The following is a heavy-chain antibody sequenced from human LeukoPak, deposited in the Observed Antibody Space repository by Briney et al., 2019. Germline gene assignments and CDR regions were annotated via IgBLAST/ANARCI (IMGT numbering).Heavy chain of an antibody. CDR2: ISSSGSTI. V-gene: IGHV3-48*03. J-gene: IGHJ4*02. Sequence: PGGSLRLSCAASGFTFSSYEMNWVRQAPGKGLEWVSYISSSGSTIYYADSVKGRFTISRDNAKNSLYLQMNSLRAEDTAVYYCARDVEIVGATFAVDYFDYWGQGTLVTVSS. CDR1: GFTFSSYE. D-gene: IGHD1-26*01. CDR3: ARDVEIVGATFAVDYFDY.